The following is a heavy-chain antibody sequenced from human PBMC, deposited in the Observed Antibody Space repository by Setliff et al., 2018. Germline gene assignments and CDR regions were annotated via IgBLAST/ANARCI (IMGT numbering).Heavy chain of an antibody. CDR3: ARSYYNFWSGYYRVNWFDP. CDR1: GGSISSYY. V-gene: IGHV4-4*07. Sequence: SETLSLTCTVSGGSISSYYWSWIRQPAGKGLEWIGRIYTSGSTNYNPSLKSRVTMSVDTSKNQFSLKLSSVTAADTAVYYCARSYYNFWSGYYRVNWFDPWGQGSLVTVSS. D-gene: IGHD3-3*01. CDR2: IYTSGST. J-gene: IGHJ5*02.